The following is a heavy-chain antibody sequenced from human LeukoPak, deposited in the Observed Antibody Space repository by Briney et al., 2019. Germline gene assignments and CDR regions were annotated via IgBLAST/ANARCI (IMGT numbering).Heavy chain of an antibody. V-gene: IGHV3-53*01. CDR2: IYSGSNT. CDR3: AKGSYYDSSGSFYFDY. Sequence: GGSLRLSCAASGFTVSSNYMSWVRQAPGEGLEWVSVIYSGSNTYYADSVKGRFTISRDNSKNTLYVQVNSLGTEDTAAYYCAKGSYYDSSGSFYFDYWGQGTLVTVSS. D-gene: IGHD3-22*01. J-gene: IGHJ4*02. CDR1: GFTVSSNY.